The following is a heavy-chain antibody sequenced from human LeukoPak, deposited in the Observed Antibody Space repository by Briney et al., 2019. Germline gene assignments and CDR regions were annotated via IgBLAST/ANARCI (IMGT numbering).Heavy chain of an antibody. CDR3: AKAASSSWPSYYYGMDV. D-gene: IGHD6-13*01. CDR1: GFTFSSYS. CDR2: ITGSGGNT. J-gene: IGHJ6*02. Sequence: GKSLRLSCAASGFTFSSYSMSWVRQAPGMGLEWVSVITGSGGNTYYADSVKGRFTISKDNSKNTVYLQMSSLRVDDTAVYYCAKAASSSWPSYYYGMDVWGQGTTVTVSS. V-gene: IGHV3-23*01.